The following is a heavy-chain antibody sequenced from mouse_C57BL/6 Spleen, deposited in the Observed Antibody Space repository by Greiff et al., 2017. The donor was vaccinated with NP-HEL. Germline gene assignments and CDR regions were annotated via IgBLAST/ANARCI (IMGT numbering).Heavy chain of an antibody. D-gene: IGHD2-3*01. V-gene: IGHV1-26*01. Sequence: EVQLQQSGPELVKPGASVKISCKASGYTFTDYYMNWVKQSHGKSLEWIGDINPNNGGTSYNQKFKGKATLTVDKSSSTAYMELRSLTSEDSAVYYCARSDDGYSYFDYWGQGTTLTVSS. J-gene: IGHJ2*01. CDR2: INPNNGGT. CDR1: GYTFTDYY. CDR3: ARSDDGYSYFDY.